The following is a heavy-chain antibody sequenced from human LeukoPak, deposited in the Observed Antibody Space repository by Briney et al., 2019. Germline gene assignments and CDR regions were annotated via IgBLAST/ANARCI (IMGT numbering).Heavy chain of an antibody. V-gene: IGHV4-34*01. D-gene: IGHD3-22*01. J-gene: IGHJ4*02. Sequence: SETLSLTCAVYGGSFSGYYWSWIRQPPGKGLEWIGEINHSGSTNYNPSLKSRVTISVDTSKSQFSLKLSSVTAADTAVYYCARGMSRLVVIIKPLYFDYWGQGTLVTVSS. CDR2: INHSGST. CDR1: GGSFSGYY. CDR3: ARGMSRLVVIIKPLYFDY.